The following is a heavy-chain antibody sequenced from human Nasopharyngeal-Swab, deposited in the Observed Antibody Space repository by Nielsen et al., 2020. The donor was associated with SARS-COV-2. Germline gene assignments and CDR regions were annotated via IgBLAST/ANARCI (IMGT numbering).Heavy chain of an antibody. V-gene: IGHV1-18*01. J-gene: IGHJ6*03. CDR3: ARVSREIEYSSSLYYYYYYMDV. CDR2: ISAYNGNT. Sequence: WVRQAPGQGLEWMGWISAYNGNTNYAQKLQGRVTMTTDTSTSTAYMELRSLRSDDTAVYYCARVSREIEYSSSLYYYYYYMDVGGKGTTVTVSS. D-gene: IGHD6-6*01.